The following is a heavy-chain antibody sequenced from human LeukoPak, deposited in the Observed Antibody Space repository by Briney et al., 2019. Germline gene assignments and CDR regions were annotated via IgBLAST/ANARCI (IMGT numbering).Heavy chain of an antibody. D-gene: IGHD2-2*01. CDR2: ISGSGGST. Sequence: PGGCLRLSCASAGFTFTNYLMFLVRQAPGKGREWVSAISGSGGSTYYADSVKGRLTISRDTSKNPMYLQKNSLRAEDTAEYYCAKYQQLLRSFEYWGQGTLVTVSS. CDR3: AKYQQLLRSFEY. J-gene: IGHJ4*02. CDR1: GFTFTNYL. V-gene: IGHV3-23*01.